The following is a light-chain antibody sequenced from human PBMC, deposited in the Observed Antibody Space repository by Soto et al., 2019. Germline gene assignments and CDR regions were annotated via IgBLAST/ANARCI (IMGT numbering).Light chain of an antibody. J-gene: IGKJ5*01. CDR1: QFLSSY. Sequence: ELVLTQSQATLSLSPGEIATLSCSASQFLSSYLAWYQQIPGQPPRLLIYDTSNRVTGIPARFSGSRSGTDFTLPISSLEPEDFAVYFCHQRNKFGQGTRLEIK. V-gene: IGKV3-11*01. CDR2: DTS. CDR3: HQRNK.